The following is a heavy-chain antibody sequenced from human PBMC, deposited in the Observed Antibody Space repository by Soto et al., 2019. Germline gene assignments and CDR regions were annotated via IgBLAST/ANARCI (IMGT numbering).Heavy chain of an antibody. CDR1: GFTLSSYG. Sequence: GGSLRLSCAASGFTLSSYGMHWVRQAPGKGLEWVAVIWYDGSNKYYADSVKGRFTISRDNSKNTLYLQMNSLRAEDTAVYYYAREGPYSSSWSYFDYWGQGTLVTVSS. V-gene: IGHV3-33*01. CDR3: AREGPYSSSWSYFDY. J-gene: IGHJ4*02. CDR2: IWYDGSNK. D-gene: IGHD6-13*01.